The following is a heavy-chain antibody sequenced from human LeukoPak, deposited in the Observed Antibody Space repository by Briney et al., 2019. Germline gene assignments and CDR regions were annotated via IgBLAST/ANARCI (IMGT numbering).Heavy chain of an antibody. J-gene: IGHJ3*02. D-gene: IGHD5-12*01. CDR2: IYYSGST. CDR1: GGSISSYY. V-gene: IGHV4-59*08. CDR3: ASGYDSRYDAFDI. Sequence: SETLSLTCTVSGGSISSYYWSWIRQPPGKGLGWIGYIYYSGSTNYNPSLKSRVTISVDTSKNQFSLKLSSVTAADTAVYYCASGYDSRYDAFDIWGQGTMVTVSS.